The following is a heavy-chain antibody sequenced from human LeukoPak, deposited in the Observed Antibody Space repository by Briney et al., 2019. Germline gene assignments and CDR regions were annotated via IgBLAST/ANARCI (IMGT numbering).Heavy chain of an antibody. CDR3: ARDGMEWLVENWFDP. CDR2: INTNTGNR. CDR1: GYTFTSYA. J-gene: IGHJ5*02. Sequence: ASVKVSCKASGYTFTSYAMNWVRQAPGQGLEWMGGINTNTGNRTYAQGFTGRFVFSLDTSVSTAYLQISSLKAEDTAVYYCARDGMEWLVENWFDPWGQGTLVTVSS. V-gene: IGHV7-4-1*02. D-gene: IGHD6-19*01.